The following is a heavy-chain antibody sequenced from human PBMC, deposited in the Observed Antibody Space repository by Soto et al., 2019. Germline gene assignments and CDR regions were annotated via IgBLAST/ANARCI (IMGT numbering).Heavy chain of an antibody. CDR1: GDTFNFYS. Sequence: QVQLVQSGAEVKRPGSSVKVSCKASGDTFNFYSINWVRQAPGLGLEWLGRANPILSMSNYAQRFQGRVTRTADKSTSTAYMELSGLRSEDTAIYYCATSYGSGYRAFDFWGQGALVTVSS. V-gene: IGHV1-69*04. CDR3: ATSYGSGYRAFDF. CDR2: ANPILSMS. J-gene: IGHJ4*02. D-gene: IGHD3-10*01.